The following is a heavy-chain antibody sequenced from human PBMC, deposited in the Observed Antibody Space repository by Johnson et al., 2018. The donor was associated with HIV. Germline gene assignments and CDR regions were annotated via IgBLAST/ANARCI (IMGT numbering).Heavy chain of an antibody. J-gene: IGHJ3*02. V-gene: IGHV3-30*04. D-gene: IGHD1-1*01. Sequence: QVQLVESGGDVVRPGGSLRISCAASGFTFSSYAMHWVRQAPGKGLEWVAVISYDGSNKYYADYVKGRFTISKDTAKNSLYLQMNSLRAGDTALYSCARGYNWNDFSIWGQGTVVTVSS. CDR3: ARGYNWNDFSI. CDR2: ISYDGSNK. CDR1: GFTFSSYA.